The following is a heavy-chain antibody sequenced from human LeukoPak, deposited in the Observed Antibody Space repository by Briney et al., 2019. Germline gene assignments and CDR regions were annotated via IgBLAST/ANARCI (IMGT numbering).Heavy chain of an antibody. D-gene: IGHD4-17*01. Sequence: PSETLSLTCTVSSDSISSGDYYWSWIRRPAGKGLEFIGYINKKGGTFYNPPLKSRVSISIDTSKNQFSLKLTSVTAADTAVYFCAREHKSYGDYPYYFDFWGQGTLVTVSS. CDR2: INKKGGT. J-gene: IGHJ4*02. V-gene: IGHV4-30-4*01. CDR1: SDSISSGDYY. CDR3: AREHKSYGDYPYYFDF.